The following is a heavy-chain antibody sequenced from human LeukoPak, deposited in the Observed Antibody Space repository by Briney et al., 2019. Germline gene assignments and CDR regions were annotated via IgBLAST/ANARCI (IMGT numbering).Heavy chain of an antibody. D-gene: IGHD3-10*01. J-gene: IGHJ4*02. Sequence: SVKVSCKASGGTFSSYAISWVRQAPGQGLEWMGGVIPIFGTANYAQKFQGRVTITADESTSTAYMELSSLRSEDTAVYYCARCPYYYGSGSKTPQYYFDYWGQGTLVTVSS. CDR3: ARCPYYYGSGSKTPQYYFDY. CDR2: VIPIFGTA. V-gene: IGHV1-69*13. CDR1: GGTFSSYA.